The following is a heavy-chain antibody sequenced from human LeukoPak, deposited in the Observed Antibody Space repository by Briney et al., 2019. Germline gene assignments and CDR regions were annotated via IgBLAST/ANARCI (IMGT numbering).Heavy chain of an antibody. V-gene: IGHV4-59*01. Sequence: PSETLSLTCTVSGGSISSYYWSWIRQPPGKGLEWIRYIYYSGSTNYNPSLKSRVTISVDTSKNQFSLKLSSVTAADTAVYYCARMSDGLEWPGVDYWGQGTLVTVSS. CDR3: ARMSDGLEWPGVDY. J-gene: IGHJ4*02. CDR1: GGSISSYY. CDR2: IYYSGST. D-gene: IGHD3-3*01.